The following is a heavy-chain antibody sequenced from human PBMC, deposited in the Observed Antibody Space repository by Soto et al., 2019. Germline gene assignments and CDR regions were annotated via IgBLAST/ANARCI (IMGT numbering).Heavy chain of an antibody. D-gene: IGHD3-9*01. CDR2: IKQDGSEK. V-gene: IGHV3-7*01. CDR1: GFTFSSYW. J-gene: IGHJ4*02. Sequence: PGGSLRLSCAASGFTFSSYWMSWVRQAPGKGLEWVANIKQDGSEKYYVDSVKGRFTISRDNAKNSLYLQMNSLRAEDTAVYYWARRAVYDILPGYNEAYYFDSGGKGPLVT. CDR3: ARRAVYDILPGYNEAYYFDS.